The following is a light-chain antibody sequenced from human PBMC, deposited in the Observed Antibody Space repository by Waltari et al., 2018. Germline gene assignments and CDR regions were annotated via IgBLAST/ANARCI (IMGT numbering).Light chain of an antibody. V-gene: IGLV3-25*03. CDR2: KDT. Sequence: SYELTQPPSVSVSPGQTARIPCSGDVLQKQYAYWNTQKPGQAPVLIISKDTERASGIPERFSGSTSGTTVTLTISGPQADDDADYYCQSAHSGSTHLLFGGGTKLTVL. CDR3: QSAHSGSTHLL. J-gene: IGLJ2*01. CDR1: VLQKQY.